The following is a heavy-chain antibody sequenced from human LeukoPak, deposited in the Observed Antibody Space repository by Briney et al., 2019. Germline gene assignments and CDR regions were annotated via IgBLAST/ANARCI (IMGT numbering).Heavy chain of an antibody. CDR1: GYTLTDYY. CDR3: ARGRRILGGPENAGDFFDY. D-gene: IGHD3-16*01. CDR2: INPNSGAT. V-gene: IGHV1-2*02. J-gene: IGHJ4*01. Sequence: ASVKVSCRASGYTLTDYYLLWVRQPPGQGLKWMGWINPNSGATDYAQSFQARVTMTRDTSIGTGYMELTGLKSDDTAVYYCARGRRILGGPENAGDFFDYWGQGSLVTVSS.